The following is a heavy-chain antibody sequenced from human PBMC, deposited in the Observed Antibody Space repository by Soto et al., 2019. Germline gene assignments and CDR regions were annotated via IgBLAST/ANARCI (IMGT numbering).Heavy chain of an antibody. J-gene: IGHJ3*02. CDR1: GFTFSSYA. CDR3: TKGYPYYFDITNYHGDDAFDI. CDR2: ISSDESNN. Sequence: GGSLRLSCAASGFTFSSYAMHWVRQAPGRGLEGMALISSDESNNYYIDSGKGRFTISRDDSKDTLYLQMISLKTEDTAVYDWTKGYPYYFDITNYHGDDAFDIWGQGTMVTVSS. D-gene: IGHD3-22*01. V-gene: IGHV3-30-3*02.